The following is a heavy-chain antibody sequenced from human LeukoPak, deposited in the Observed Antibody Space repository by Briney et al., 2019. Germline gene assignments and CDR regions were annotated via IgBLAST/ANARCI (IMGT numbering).Heavy chain of an antibody. Sequence: GGSLRLSCAASGFIFSSHHMHWVRQPPGKGLEWVSSISYDDSFIYYGNSMKGRFTISRDNANNLLYLQMNSLRAEDTAVYYCARESGNGYSSGWYPYYYYGMDVWGQGTTVTVSS. CDR3: ARESGNGYSSGWYPYYYYGMDV. V-gene: IGHV3-21*01. CDR1: GFIFSSHH. J-gene: IGHJ6*02. D-gene: IGHD6-19*01. CDR2: ISYDDSFI.